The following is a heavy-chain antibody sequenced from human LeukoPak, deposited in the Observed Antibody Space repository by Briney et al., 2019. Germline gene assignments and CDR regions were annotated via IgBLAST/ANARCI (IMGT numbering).Heavy chain of an antibody. CDR3: AREGRVSGYDFDC. J-gene: IGHJ4*02. CDR1: GFTFSSYW. D-gene: IGHD5-12*01. Sequence: GGSLRLSCAASGFTFSSYWLHWVRQAPGKGLVWVSRINSDGSSITYADSVKGRFTISRGNAKNTLYLQMNSLRVEDTVVYYCAREGRVSGYDFDCWGQGTLVTVSS. V-gene: IGHV3-74*03. CDR2: INSDGSSI.